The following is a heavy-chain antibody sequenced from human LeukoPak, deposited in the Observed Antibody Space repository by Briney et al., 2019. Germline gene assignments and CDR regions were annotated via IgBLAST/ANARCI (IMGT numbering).Heavy chain of an antibody. V-gene: IGHV3-21*01. CDR1: GFNFSTYS. Sequence: GGSLRLSCAASGFNFSTYSMNWVRQAPGEGLEWVSSISSSSTYIYYADSVKGRFTISRDNAKNSLYLQMNSLRAEDTAVYYCARDPGTYYFGMDVWGQGTLVTVSS. CDR3: ARDPGTYYFGMDV. D-gene: IGHD1-14*01. J-gene: IGHJ6*02. CDR2: ISSSSTYI.